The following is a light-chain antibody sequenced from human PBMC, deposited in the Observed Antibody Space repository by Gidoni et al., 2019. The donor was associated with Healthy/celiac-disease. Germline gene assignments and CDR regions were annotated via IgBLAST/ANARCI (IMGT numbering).Light chain of an antibody. V-gene: IGKV3-15*01. CDR3: QQYNNWPPIT. J-gene: IGKJ5*01. Sequence: DIVVPQSPATLSVSPGERATLSCRASQIVSSNLACYQQQPGQAPRLLIYGASTRATGIPARFSGSGSGTEFTLTISSLQSEDFAVYYCQQYNNWPPITFGQGTRLEIK. CDR1: QIVSSN. CDR2: GAS.